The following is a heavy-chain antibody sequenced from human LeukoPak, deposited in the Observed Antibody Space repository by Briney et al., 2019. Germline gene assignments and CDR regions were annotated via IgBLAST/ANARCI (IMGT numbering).Heavy chain of an antibody. J-gene: IGHJ4*02. D-gene: IGHD5-12*01. CDR3: ATTGGGYEDFDY. CDR2: IIPIFGIA. CDR1: GGTFSSYA. V-gene: IGHV1-69*04. Sequence: ASVKVSCKASGGTFSSYAISWVRQAPGQGLEWMGRIIPIFGIANYAQKFQGRVTITADKSTSTAYMELSSLRSEDTAVYYCATTGGGYEDFDYWGQGTLVTVSS.